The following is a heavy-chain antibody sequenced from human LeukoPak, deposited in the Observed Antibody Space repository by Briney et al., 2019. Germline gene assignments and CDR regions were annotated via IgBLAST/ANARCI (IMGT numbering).Heavy chain of an antibody. CDR1: GGSISSYY. CDR3: ASYSSGWSLFDY. CDR2: IYYSGST. V-gene: IGHV4-59*08. J-gene: IGHJ4*02. Sequence: SETLSLTCTVSGGSISSYYWSWIRQPPGKGLEWIGYIYYSGSTNYNPSLKSRVTISVDTSKNQFSLKLSSVTAADTAVYYCASYSSGWSLFDYRGQGTLVTVSS. D-gene: IGHD6-19*01.